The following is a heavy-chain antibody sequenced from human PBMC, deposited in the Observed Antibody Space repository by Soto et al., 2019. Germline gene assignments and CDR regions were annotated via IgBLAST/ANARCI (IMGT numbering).Heavy chain of an antibody. CDR1: GGSISSGGYS. CDR3: ARGVLGGAFDY. V-gene: IGHV4-30-2*01. Sequence: SETLSLTCAVSGGSISSGGYSWSWIRQPPGKGLEWIGYIYHSGSTYYNPSLKSRVTISVDRSKNQFSLKLSSVTAADTAVYYCARGVLGGAFDYWGQGTLVTVSS. D-gene: IGHD3-16*01. J-gene: IGHJ4*02. CDR2: IYHSGST.